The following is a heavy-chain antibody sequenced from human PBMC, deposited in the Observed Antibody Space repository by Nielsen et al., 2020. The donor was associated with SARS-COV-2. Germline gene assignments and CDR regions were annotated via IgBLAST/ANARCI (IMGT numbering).Heavy chain of an antibody. CDR3: ARDRRGNWNLFGWFDP. Sequence: ASVKVSCKASGYTFTSYDINWVRRATGQGLEWMGWMNPNSGNTGYAQKFQGRVTMTRNTSISTAYMELSSLRSEDTAVYYCARDRRGNWNLFGWFDPWGQGTLVTVSS. D-gene: IGHD1-7*01. V-gene: IGHV1-8*01. CDR2: MNPNSGNT. CDR1: GYTFTSYD. J-gene: IGHJ5*02.